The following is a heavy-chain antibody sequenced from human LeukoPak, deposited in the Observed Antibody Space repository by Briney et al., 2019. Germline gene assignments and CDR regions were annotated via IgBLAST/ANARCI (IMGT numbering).Heavy chain of an antibody. V-gene: IGHV3-21*01. CDR1: GFTFNSYS. D-gene: IGHD3-22*01. CDR2: ISSSSSYI. Sequence: PGGSLRLSCAASGFTFNSYSMNWVRQAPGKGLEWVSSISSSSSYIYYADSVKGRFTISRDNAKNSLYLQMNSLRAEDTAVHYCARGDRSGAFDIWGQGTMVTVSS. CDR3: ARGDRSGAFDI. J-gene: IGHJ3*02.